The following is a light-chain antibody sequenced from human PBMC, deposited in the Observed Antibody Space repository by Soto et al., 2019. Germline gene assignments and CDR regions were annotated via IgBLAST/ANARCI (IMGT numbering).Light chain of an antibody. J-gene: IGLJ1*01. CDR1: MNDIGAYEF. CDR2: EVV. CDR3: KSYAGSNTYV. Sequence: QSALTQPPSSSGSPGQSVTISCTGTMNDIGAYEFVSWYQHHPGKAPKLIIYEVVQRPSGVPDRFSGSKSGNTASLTVSGLQAADEADYYCKSYAGSNTYVFGTGTKVTVL. V-gene: IGLV2-8*01.